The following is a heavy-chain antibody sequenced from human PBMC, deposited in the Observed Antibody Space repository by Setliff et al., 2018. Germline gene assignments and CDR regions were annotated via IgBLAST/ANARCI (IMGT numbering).Heavy chain of an antibody. V-gene: IGHV4-34*01. Sequence: SETLSLTCGVSGGGGSFSAYYWSWIRQPPGKGLEWIGEISPGGSTIYNPSLRSRVTMSVDTAKNRFSLELTTVTATDTAVYYCARRGVAVAGANGAFDVWGQGSMVTVSS. J-gene: IGHJ3*01. CDR3: ARRGVAVAGANGAFDV. CDR2: ISPGGST. CDR1: GGGGSFSAYY. D-gene: IGHD6-19*01.